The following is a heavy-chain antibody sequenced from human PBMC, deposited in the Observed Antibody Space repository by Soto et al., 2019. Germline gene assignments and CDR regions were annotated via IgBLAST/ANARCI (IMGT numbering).Heavy chain of an antibody. Sequence: GGSLRLSCAASGFTVSNNYMSWVRQAPGKGLEWVSVIYNGGSTYYADSVKGRFTISRDNSKNTLYLQMYSLRAEDTAVYYCAILAAPGTREYFQHWGQGTLVTVSS. CDR3: AILAAPGTREYFQH. D-gene: IGHD6-13*01. CDR2: IYNGGST. CDR1: GFTVSNNY. V-gene: IGHV3-66*01. J-gene: IGHJ1*01.